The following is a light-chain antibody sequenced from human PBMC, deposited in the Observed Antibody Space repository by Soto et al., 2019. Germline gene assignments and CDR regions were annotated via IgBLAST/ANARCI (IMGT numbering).Light chain of an antibody. CDR2: KAS. CDR3: QKYNSVSLLT. J-gene: IGKJ4*01. CDR1: QSISSW. V-gene: IGKV1-5*03. Sequence: DIQMTPSPSTPSASVGDRVTITCRASQSISSWLAWYQQKPGKAPTLLIYKASTLESGVPYRFSGSGSGTEFTLTISSLQPDDFATYYCQKYNSVSLLTFGGGTKVDIK.